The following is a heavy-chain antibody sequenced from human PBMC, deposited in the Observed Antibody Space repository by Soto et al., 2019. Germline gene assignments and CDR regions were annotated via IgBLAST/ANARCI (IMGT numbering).Heavy chain of an antibody. V-gene: IGHV4-34*01. Sequence: QVQLQQWGAGLLKPSETLSLTCAVYRGSFSGYYWSWIRQPPGKGLEWIGEINHSGSTNYNPSLKSRVTISVDTSKNQFSLKLSSVTAADTAVYYCARGGGYGDYAGGHYWGQGTLVTVSS. J-gene: IGHJ4*02. D-gene: IGHD4-17*01. CDR3: ARGGGYGDYAGGHY. CDR1: RGSFSGYY. CDR2: INHSGST.